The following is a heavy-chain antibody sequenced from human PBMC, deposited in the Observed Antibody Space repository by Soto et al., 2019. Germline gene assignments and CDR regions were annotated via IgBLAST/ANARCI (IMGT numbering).Heavy chain of an antibody. D-gene: IGHD3-9*01. J-gene: IGHJ3*02. V-gene: IGHV3-21*01. Sequence: PWRPLRLSSTASGFTFRSYGRHWIRQTKGKGLEWVSSISSSSSYIYYADSVKGRFTISRDNAKNSLYLQMNSLRAEDTAVYYCARAIHVVSYDIFTGDVFDILGQGTMVTVSS. CDR2: ISSSSSYI. CDR3: ARAIHVVSYDIFTGDVFDI. CDR1: GFTFRSYG.